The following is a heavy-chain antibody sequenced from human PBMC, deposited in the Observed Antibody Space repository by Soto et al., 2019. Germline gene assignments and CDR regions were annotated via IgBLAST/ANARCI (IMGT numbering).Heavy chain of an antibody. J-gene: IGHJ6*02. D-gene: IGHD2-15*01. CDR1: GYTFTGYY. V-gene: IGHV1-2*04. CDR2: INPNSGGT. Sequence: ASVKVSCKASGYTFTGYYMHWVRQAPGQGLEWMGWINPNSGGTNYAQKFQGWVTMTRDTSISTAYMELSRLRSDDTAVYYCARDRGVVVAATPGDYYYYGMDVWGQGTTVTRLL. CDR3: ARDRGVVVAATPGDYYYYGMDV.